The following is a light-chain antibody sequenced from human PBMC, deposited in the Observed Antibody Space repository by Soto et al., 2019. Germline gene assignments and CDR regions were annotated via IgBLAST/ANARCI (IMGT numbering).Light chain of an antibody. Sequence: QSALTQPACVSGSPGQSITISCTGTSSDIGGYNYVSWYQQHPGKAPKLMIYEVSNRPSGVSNRFSGSKSGNAASLTISGLQAEDEADYYCSAFTSSTTLAFGGGTKLTVL. CDR3: SAFTSSTTLA. J-gene: IGLJ3*02. CDR1: SSDIGGYNY. V-gene: IGLV2-14*01. CDR2: EVS.